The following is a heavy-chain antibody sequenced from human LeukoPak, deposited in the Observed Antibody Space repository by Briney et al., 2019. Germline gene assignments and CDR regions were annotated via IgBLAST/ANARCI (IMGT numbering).Heavy chain of an antibody. Sequence: SETLSLTCAVYGGSFSGYYWSWIRQPPGKGLEWIGEINHSGSTNYNPSLKSRVTISVDTSKNQFSLKLSSVTAADTAVYYCASQYMVRGVSFDYWGQGTLVTVSS. V-gene: IGHV4-34*01. CDR3: ASQYMVRGVSFDY. J-gene: IGHJ4*02. D-gene: IGHD3-10*01. CDR1: GGSFSGYY. CDR2: INHSGST.